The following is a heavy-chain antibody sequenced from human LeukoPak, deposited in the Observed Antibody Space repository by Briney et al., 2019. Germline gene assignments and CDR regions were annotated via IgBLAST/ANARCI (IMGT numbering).Heavy chain of an antibody. Sequence: GGSVRLSCAASGFTFSSYGMHWVRQAPGKGLEWVAFIRYDGSNKYYADSVKGRFTISRDNSKNTLYLQMNSLRAEDTAVYYCAKEGLGDSSGYDYWGQGTLVTVSS. J-gene: IGHJ4*02. CDR1: GFTFSSYG. CDR3: AKEGLGDSSGYDY. V-gene: IGHV3-30*02. CDR2: IRYDGSNK. D-gene: IGHD3-22*01.